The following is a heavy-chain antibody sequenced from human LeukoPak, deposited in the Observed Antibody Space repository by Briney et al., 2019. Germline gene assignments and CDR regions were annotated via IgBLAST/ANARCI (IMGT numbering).Heavy chain of an antibody. CDR1: GGSISSGGYY. Sequence: SETLSLTCTVSGGSISSGGYYWSWIRQHPGKGLEWIGYIYYSGSTYYNPSLKSRVTISVDTSKNQFSLKLSSVTAADTAVYYCARDFGSGWYVYYFDYWGQGTLVTVSS. D-gene: IGHD6-19*01. CDR2: IYYSGST. CDR3: ARDFGSGWYVYYFDY. J-gene: IGHJ4*02. V-gene: IGHV4-31*03.